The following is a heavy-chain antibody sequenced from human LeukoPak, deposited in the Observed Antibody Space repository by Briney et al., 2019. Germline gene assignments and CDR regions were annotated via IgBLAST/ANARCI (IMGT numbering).Heavy chain of an antibody. J-gene: IGHJ4*02. CDR1: GYTFSGFY. D-gene: IGHD3-10*01. Sequence: ASVKVSCKASGYTFSGFYIHWVRQAPGQGLEWMGIINPSGGSTSYAQKFQGRVTMTRDMSTSTVYMELSSLRSEDTAVYYCARVRVVRGVIPFLIDYWGQGTLVTVSS. CDR2: INPSGGST. CDR3: ARVRVVRGVIPFLIDY. V-gene: IGHV1-46*01.